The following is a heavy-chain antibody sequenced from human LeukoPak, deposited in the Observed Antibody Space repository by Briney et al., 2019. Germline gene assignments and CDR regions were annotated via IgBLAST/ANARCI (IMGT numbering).Heavy chain of an antibody. V-gene: IGHV4-61*02. CDR1: GGSISSGSYY. D-gene: IGHD4-11*01. CDR2: IYTSGST. J-gene: IGHJ6*03. CDR3: ASEPYSNYDYYYYMDV. Sequence: SETLSLTCTVSGGSISSGSYYWSWIRQPAGKGLEWIGRIYTSGSTNYNPSLKSRVTISVDTSKNQFSLKLSSVTAADTAVYYCASEPYSNYDYYYYMDVWGKGTTVTVSS.